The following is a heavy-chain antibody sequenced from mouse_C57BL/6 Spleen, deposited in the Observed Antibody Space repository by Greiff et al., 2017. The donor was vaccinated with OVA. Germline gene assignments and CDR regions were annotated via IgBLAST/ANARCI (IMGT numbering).Heavy chain of an antibody. CDR1: GYAFSSSW. V-gene: IGHV1-82*01. D-gene: IGHD2-4*01. Sequence: QVQLKQSGPELVKPGASVKISCKASGYAFSSSWMNWVKQRPGKGLEWIGRIYPGDGDTNYNGKFKGTDTLTADKSYSTAYMQLSSLTTEDSAVYYCARRGYDYDEGAMDYWGQGTSVTVSS. J-gene: IGHJ4*01. CDR2: IYPGDGDT. CDR3: ARRGYDYDEGAMDY.